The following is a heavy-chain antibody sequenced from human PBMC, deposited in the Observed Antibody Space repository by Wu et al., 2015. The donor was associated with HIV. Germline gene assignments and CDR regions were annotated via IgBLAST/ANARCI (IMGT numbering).Heavy chain of an antibody. CDR1: GYTFTSYA. CDR3: ARSFCSSATCYSRFLDY. D-gene: IGHD2-2*01. V-gene: IGHV1-46*01. Sequence: QVQLVQSGAEVKKPGASVKVSCKASGYTFTSYAITWVRQAPGQGLEWMGILNPSGGSTTYAQKFLGRVTMTRDTSTKTVYMELSSLRSEDTAMYYCARSFCSSATCYSRFLDYWGQGTLVTVSS. J-gene: IGHJ4*02. CDR2: LNPSGGST.